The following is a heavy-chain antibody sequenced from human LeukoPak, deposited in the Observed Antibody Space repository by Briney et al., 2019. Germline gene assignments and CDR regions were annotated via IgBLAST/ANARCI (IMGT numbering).Heavy chain of an antibody. J-gene: IGHJ6*03. CDR3: AGVRGRYYYYMDV. D-gene: IGHD3-10*01. V-gene: IGHV4-38-2*01. CDR1: GYSISSGYY. CDR2: IYHSGST. Sequence: SETLSLTCAVSGYSISSGYYWGWIRQPPGKGLEWTGSIYHSGSTYYNPSLKSRVTISVDTSKNQFSLKLSSVTAADTAVYYCAGVRGRYYYYMDVWGKGTTVTVSS.